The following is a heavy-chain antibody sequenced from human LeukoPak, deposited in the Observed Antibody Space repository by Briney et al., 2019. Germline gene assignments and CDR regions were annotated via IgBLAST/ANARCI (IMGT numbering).Heavy chain of an antibody. D-gene: IGHD3-10*01. CDR3: ARRGPPRTMLRGVKSGWFDP. CDR2: IYYSGST. CDR1: GGSISSYY. J-gene: IGHJ5*02. V-gene: IGHV4-59*12. Sequence: SETLSLTCTVSGGSISSYYWSWIRQPPGKGLEWIGYIYYSGSTNYNPSLKSRVTILVDTSKNQFSLRLSSVTAADTAVYCCARRGPPRTMLRGVKSGWFDPWGQGTLVTVSS.